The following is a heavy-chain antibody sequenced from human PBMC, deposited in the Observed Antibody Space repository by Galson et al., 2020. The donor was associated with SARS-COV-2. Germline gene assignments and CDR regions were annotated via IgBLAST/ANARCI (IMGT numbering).Heavy chain of an antibody. Sequence: PGTGLEWVANIKQDGSDKYYVDSVKGRFTISRDNAKNSLYLHMNSLRAEDTAVYYCARESYDSGWFDYWGQGTLVTVSS. J-gene: IGHJ4*02. V-gene: IGHV3-7*03. D-gene: IGHD6-19*01. CDR2: IKQDGSDK. CDR3: ARESYDSGWFDY.